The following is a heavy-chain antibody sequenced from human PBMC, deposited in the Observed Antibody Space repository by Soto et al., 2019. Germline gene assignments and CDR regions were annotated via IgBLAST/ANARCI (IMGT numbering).Heavy chain of an antibody. D-gene: IGHD1-7*01. CDR3: ARDKRTGITDWFDS. Sequence: SETLSLTCAVSSASISDTNWWSWVRQPPGKGLEWIGEIHHSGSANYNPSLKSRVTISVDKSKNQFSLKMSSVTAADTAVYYCARDKRTGITDWFDSWGQGTLVTVSS. CDR1: SASISDTNW. J-gene: IGHJ5*01. CDR2: IHHSGSA. V-gene: IGHV4-4*02.